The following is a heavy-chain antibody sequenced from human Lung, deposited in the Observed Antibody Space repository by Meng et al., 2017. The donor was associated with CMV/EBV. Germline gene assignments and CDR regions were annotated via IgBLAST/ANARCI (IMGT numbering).Heavy chain of an antibody. CDR1: VSFSGYY. Sequence: VSFSGYYWSWIRQPPGKGLEWIGEINHSGSTNSNPSLKSRVTISVDTSKTQFSLKLSSVTAADTAVYYCARPQRIYYYDSSGPIDYWGQGTLVTVSS. D-gene: IGHD3-22*01. CDR2: INHSGST. CDR3: ARPQRIYYYDSSGPIDY. V-gene: IGHV4-34*01. J-gene: IGHJ4*02.